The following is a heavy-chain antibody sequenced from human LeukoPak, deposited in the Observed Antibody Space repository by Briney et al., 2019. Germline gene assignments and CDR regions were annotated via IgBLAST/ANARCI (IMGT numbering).Heavy chain of an antibody. J-gene: IGHJ6*03. CDR3: ARRNHYFYYMDV. Sequence: SETLSLTCTVSGGSISSYYWTWIRQSPVKGLEWIGYIFPSGSAFYNPSLESRVTISLDTSENQFSLTLSSVTSADTAVYYCARRNHYFYYMDVWGKGTTVTVSS. CDR1: GGSISSYY. V-gene: IGHV4-4*09. CDR2: IFPSGSA.